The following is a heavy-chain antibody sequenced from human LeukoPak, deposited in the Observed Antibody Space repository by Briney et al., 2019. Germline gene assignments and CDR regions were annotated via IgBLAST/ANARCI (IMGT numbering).Heavy chain of an antibody. CDR2: IYYSGST. D-gene: IGHD6-13*01. CDR3: ARHGIVDSSRKYYFDY. Sequence: SETLSLTCTVSGGSISSYYWSWIRQPPGKGLEWIGYIYYSGSTNYNPSLKSRVTISVDTSKNQFSLNLNSVTAEDTAVYYCARHGIVDSSRKYYFDYWAREPWSPSPQ. J-gene: IGHJ4*02. CDR1: GGSISSYY. V-gene: IGHV4-59*08.